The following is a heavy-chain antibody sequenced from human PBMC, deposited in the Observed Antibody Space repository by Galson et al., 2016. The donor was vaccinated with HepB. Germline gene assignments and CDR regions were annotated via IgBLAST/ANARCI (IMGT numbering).Heavy chain of an antibody. D-gene: IGHD3-10*01. CDR3: ARDLESGSGSYYFDL. Sequence: SLRLSCAASGFTFSSFTMNWVRQAPGKGLEWISYIYDGPHPTFYADSVKGRFAISSDKAKNSLYLQMNRLTDEDTAVYYCARDLESGSGSYYFDLWGQGIPVTVSS. CDR1: GFTFSSFT. CDR2: IYDGPHPT. V-gene: IGHV3-48*02. J-gene: IGHJ4*02.